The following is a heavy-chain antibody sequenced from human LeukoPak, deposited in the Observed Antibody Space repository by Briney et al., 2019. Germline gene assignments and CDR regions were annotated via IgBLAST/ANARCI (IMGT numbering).Heavy chain of an antibody. J-gene: IGHJ4*02. D-gene: IGHD3-9*01. Sequence: PSETLSLTCAVSGGSVSSSTYYWGWIRHPPGKGLEWIGNIYYTGSSYYNPSLKSRVTMSVDTSKNQFSLKMNSVTAADTAVYYCARLSKGRYFDYIFDFWGQGTLLTVSS. CDR2: IYYTGSS. CDR3: ARLSKGRYFDYIFDF. CDR1: GGSVSSSTYY. V-gene: IGHV4-39*01.